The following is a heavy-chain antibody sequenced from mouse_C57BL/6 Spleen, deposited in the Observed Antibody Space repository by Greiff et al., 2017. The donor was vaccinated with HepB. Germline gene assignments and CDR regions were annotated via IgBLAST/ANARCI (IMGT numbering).Heavy chain of an antibody. D-gene: IGHD2-4*01. CDR3: IKDYDAWFAY. CDR2: IDPETGGT. V-gene: IGHV1-15*01. J-gene: IGHJ3*01. CDR1: GYTFTDYE. Sequence: KQSGAELVRPGASVTLSCKASGYTFTDYEMHWVKQTPVHGLEWIGAIDPETGGTAYNQKFKGKAILTADKSSSTAYMELRSLTSEDSAVYYCIKDYDAWFAYWGQGTLVTVSA.